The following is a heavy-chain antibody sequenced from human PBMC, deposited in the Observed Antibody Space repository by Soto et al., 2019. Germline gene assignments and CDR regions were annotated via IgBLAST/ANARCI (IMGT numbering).Heavy chain of an antibody. Sequence: GGSLTLSCEASGFTFSSGAMSWVRQAPAKRLEGGSAIIGSGGSTFYTDSVNGRFTISRDTSKNTLYLQMNSLRAEDTAVYYCAKEYVSGYHYFDLWGQGTLVTVSS. V-gene: IGHV3-23*01. CDR2: IIGSGGST. J-gene: IGHJ4*02. D-gene: IGHD3-22*01. CDR1: GFTFSSGA. CDR3: AKEYVSGYHYFDL.